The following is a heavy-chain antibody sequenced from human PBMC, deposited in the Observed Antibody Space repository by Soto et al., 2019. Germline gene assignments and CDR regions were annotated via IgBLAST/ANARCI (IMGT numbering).Heavy chain of an antibody. D-gene: IGHD3-10*01. Sequence: QVQLQESGPGLVKPSQTLSLTCTVSGGSISSGNYYWSWVRQHPGKGLEWIGYIYYSGSTFYNPSLKSRVTLSVDTSKNQFSLKLSSVTAADTAVYYCARDRGDGYNPYYCSGMDVWGQGTTVTVSS. J-gene: IGHJ6*02. CDR1: GGSISSGNYY. CDR3: ARDRGDGYNPYYCSGMDV. CDR2: IYYSGST. V-gene: IGHV4-31*03.